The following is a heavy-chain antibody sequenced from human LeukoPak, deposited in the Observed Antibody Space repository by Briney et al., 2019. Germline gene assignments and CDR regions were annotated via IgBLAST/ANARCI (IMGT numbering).Heavy chain of an antibody. J-gene: IGHJ4*02. CDR1: GYTFTSYY. V-gene: IGHV1-46*01. CDR2: INPSGGST. Sequence: ASVRVSCKASGYTFTSYYMHWVRQAPGQGLECMGIINPSGGSTSYAQKFQGRVTMTRDTSTSTVYMELSSLRSEDTAVYYCARGATLWFGELLPTDYWGQGTLVTVSS. D-gene: IGHD3-10*01. CDR3: ARGATLWFGELLPTDY.